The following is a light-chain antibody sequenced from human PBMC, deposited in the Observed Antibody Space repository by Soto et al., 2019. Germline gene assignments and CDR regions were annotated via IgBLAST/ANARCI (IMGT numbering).Light chain of an antibody. J-gene: IGKJ1*01. CDR3: HQRQSWPRT. V-gene: IGKV1-5*01. CDR2: DAS. Sequence: DIQMTQSPSTLSASLGDRVTITCRASQTVNAWLAWYQHKPGKAPKPLIYDASSLESGVPARFSGSGSGTDFTLTINSLAPEDFAIYYCHQRQSWPRTFGQGTKVDIK. CDR1: QTVNAW.